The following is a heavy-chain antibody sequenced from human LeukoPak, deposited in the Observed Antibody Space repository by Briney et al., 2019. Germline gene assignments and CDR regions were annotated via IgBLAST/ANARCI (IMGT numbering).Heavy chain of an antibody. Sequence: SETLSLTCAVSGGSISSSSYYWGWIRQPPGKGLEWIGSIYYSGSTYYNPSLKSRVTISVDTSKNQFSLKLSSVTAADTAVYYCARLPRGDYWGQGTLVTVSS. CDR2: IYYSGST. V-gene: IGHV4-39*01. CDR1: GGSISSSSYY. CDR3: ARLPRGDY. J-gene: IGHJ4*02. D-gene: IGHD3-16*01.